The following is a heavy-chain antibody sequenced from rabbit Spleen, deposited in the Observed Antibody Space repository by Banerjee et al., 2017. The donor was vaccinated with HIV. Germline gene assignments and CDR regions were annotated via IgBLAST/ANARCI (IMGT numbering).Heavy chain of an antibody. CDR1: GVSFSDKDV. D-gene: IGHD8-1*01. CDR2: INTVTGKS. J-gene: IGHJ4*01. Sequence: EQLEESGGGLVKPEGSLTLTCKASGVSFSDKDVMCWVRQAPGKGLEWIACINTVTGKSVYASWAKGRFIMSRTSSTTVTLQMTSLTAADTATYFCARRYVGSGYYGDFKLWGPGTLVTVS. V-gene: IGHV1S45*01. CDR3: ARRYVGSGYYGDFKL.